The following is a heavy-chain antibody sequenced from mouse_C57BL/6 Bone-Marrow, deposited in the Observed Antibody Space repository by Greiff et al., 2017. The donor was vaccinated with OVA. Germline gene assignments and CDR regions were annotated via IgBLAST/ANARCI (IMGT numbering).Heavy chain of an antibody. V-gene: IGHV1-55*01. CDR1: GYTFTSYW. CDR2: IYPGSGST. Sequence: VKLVESGAELVKPGASVKMSCKASGYTFTSYWITWVKQRPGQGLEWIGDIYPGSGSTNYNEKFKGKATMTVDTSSSTAYMQLSSLTSEDSAVAYCSSYYDYARSAYWGQGTLVTVSA. CDR3: SSYYDYARSAY. J-gene: IGHJ3*01. D-gene: IGHD2-4*01.